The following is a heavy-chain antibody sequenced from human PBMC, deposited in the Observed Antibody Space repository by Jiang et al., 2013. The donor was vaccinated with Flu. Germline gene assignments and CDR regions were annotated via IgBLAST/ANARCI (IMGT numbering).Heavy chain of an antibody. D-gene: IGHD4-23*01. V-gene: IGHV4-59*08. CDR3: ARHPGGGGAFDI. J-gene: IGHJ3*02. CDR2: IYYSGST. Sequence: PHGKGLEWIGYIYYSGSTNYNPSLKSRVTISVDTSKNQFSLKLSSVTAADTAVYYCARHPGGGGAFDIWGQGTMVTVSS.